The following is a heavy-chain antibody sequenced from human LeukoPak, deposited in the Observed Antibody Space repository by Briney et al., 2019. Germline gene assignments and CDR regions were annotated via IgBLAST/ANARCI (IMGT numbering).Heavy chain of an antibody. Sequence: GGSLRLSCAASVTFSSYGMSWVRQAPGRGLEWVSAISGSGGSTYYADSVKGRFTISRDNSKNTLYLQMNSLRAEDTAVYYCAKDLAYYYDSSGYYPPGQGTQVTVSS. J-gene: IGHJ5*02. D-gene: IGHD3-22*01. V-gene: IGHV3-23*01. CDR1: VTFSSYG. CDR3: AKDLAYYYDSSGYYP. CDR2: ISGSGGST.